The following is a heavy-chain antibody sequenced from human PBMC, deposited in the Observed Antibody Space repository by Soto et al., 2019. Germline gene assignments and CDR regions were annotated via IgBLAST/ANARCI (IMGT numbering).Heavy chain of an antibody. V-gene: IGHV2-5*02. D-gene: IGHD2-21*01. CDR1: GFSLTTSGAA. CDR2: IYWDDDK. Sequence: QITLKESGPTLVKPTQTLTLTCMFSGFSLTTSGAAVAWIRQSPGKALEWLALIYWDDDKRYNPSLKSRLTITKDTSKNQVVLTMTNMDPVDTGTYYCAHRPVVVRAYYFDHWGQGTLVTVSS. CDR3: AHRPVVVRAYYFDH. J-gene: IGHJ4*02.